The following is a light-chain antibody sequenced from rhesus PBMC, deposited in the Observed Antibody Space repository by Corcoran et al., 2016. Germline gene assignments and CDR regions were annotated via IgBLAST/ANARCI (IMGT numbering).Light chain of an antibody. J-gene: IGKJ1*01. V-gene: IGKV1-25*01. CDR1: QGITND. CDR2: EAS. Sequence: DIQMTQSPSSLSASVGDRVTITCRESQGITNDLAWYQQKPGETPKFLIYEASSLQIGIPSRFRGSGAGTDFTLTISSLQPEGFATYYCQHYYSTPWTFGQGTKVEIK. CDR3: QHYYSTPWT.